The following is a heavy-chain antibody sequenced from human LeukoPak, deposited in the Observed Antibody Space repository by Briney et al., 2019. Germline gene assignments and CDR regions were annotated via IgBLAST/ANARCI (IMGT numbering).Heavy chain of an antibody. D-gene: IGHD3-10*02. CDR2: ISGSGDYT. Sequence: GGSLRLSCAGSRFTFSNYGFSSYVMSWVRQAPGKGLEWVSGISGSGDYTSYADSVKGRFTISRDNSKNTLYLQMNSLRAEDTAVYYCAELGITMIGGVWDKGTTVTISS. J-gene: IGHJ6*04. V-gene: IGHV3-23*01. CDR3: AELGITMIGGV. CDR1: RFTFSNYG.